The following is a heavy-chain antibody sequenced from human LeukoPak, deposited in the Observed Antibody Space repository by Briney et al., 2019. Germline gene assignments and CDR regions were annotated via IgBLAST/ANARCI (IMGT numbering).Heavy chain of an antibody. D-gene: IGHD2-21*02. CDR3: ASELAHCVGDCLKN. Sequence: GGSLRLSCAASGFTFSSYGMHWVRQAPGKGLEWVSYISSSGSTIYYADSVKGRFTISRDNAKNTLYLQMNSLRAEDTAVYYCASELAHCVGDCLKNWGQGTLVTVSS. CDR2: ISSSGSTI. V-gene: IGHV3-48*03. CDR1: GFTFSSYG. J-gene: IGHJ4*02.